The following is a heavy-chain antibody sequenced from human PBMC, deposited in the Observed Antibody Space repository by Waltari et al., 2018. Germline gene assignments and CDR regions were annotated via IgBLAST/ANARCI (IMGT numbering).Heavy chain of an antibody. J-gene: IGHJ4*02. V-gene: IGHV4-4*02. D-gene: IGHD2-2*01. CDR3: AGDRAIGLFFDY. CDR1: GDSGSGNYG. CDR2: VHHSGKT. Sequence: QVQLQESGQGLVKPSGTLSLTCAVSGDSGSGNYGWSWVRQSPEKGLEWIGQVHHSGKTHYNPSIQSRVTISVDSPKNHFSLTLKSVTAADTAVYYCAGDRAIGLFFDYWGRGTLVTVSS.